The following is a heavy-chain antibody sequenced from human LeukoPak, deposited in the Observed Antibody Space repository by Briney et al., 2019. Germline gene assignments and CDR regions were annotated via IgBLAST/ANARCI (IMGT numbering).Heavy chain of an antibody. CDR3: ASGFCSGGSCYAVYFAY. Sequence: PGGSLRLSCAASGFTVSNNYMNWVRQTPGKGLEWVSVIYSGGSTHYADSVKGRFTISRDNSKNTLYLQMNSLRAEDTAVYYCASGFCSGGSCYAVYFAYWGQGTLVTVSS. D-gene: IGHD2-15*01. V-gene: IGHV3-53*01. J-gene: IGHJ4*02. CDR2: IYSGGST. CDR1: GFTVSNNY.